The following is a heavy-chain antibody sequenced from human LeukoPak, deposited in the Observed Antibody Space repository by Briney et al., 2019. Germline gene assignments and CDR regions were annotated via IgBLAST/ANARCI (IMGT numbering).Heavy chain of an antibody. V-gene: IGHV4-30-2*01. Sequence: SETLSLTCAVSGGSISSGGYSWTWIRQPPGKGLEWIGYIYHSGSTYYNPSLKSRVTISVDRSKNQFSLKLSSVTAADTAVYYCARQSVVTAFELWGQGTLVTVSS. CDR2: IYHSGST. J-gene: IGHJ4*02. CDR3: ARQSVVTAFEL. CDR1: GGSISSGGYS. D-gene: IGHD2-21*02.